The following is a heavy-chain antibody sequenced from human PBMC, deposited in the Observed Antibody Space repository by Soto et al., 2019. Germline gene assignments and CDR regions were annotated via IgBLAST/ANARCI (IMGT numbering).Heavy chain of an antibody. J-gene: IGHJ3*01. D-gene: IGHD4-17*01. V-gene: IGHV3-23*01. CDR1: GFTFSTYA. CDR2: ISDAAGSA. Sequence: QPGGSLRLSCAASGFTFSTYAMSCVRQVPGKGLEWVSTISDAAGSAYYVDSVKGRFTISRDNSKKTLYLQMNSLRAEDSAVYYCARPYGGKIGDAPDLWGQGTMVTVSS. CDR3: ARPYGGKIGDAPDL.